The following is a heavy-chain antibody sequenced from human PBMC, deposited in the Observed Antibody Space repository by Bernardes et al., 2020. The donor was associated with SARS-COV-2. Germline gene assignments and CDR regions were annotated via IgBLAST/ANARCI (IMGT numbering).Heavy chain of an antibody. CDR3: TRDRRDSSSSIN. V-gene: IGHV3-7*03. J-gene: IGHJ4*02. D-gene: IGHD6-6*01. Sequence: GGSLRLSCAASGFTFSDYWRSWVRQAPGRGLEWVANINQVGSEQYYVDSVKGRFTISRDNAKNSLYLHLNNVKTEDTAIYYCTRDRRDSSSSINWGQGTLVTVSS. CDR2: INQVGSEQ. CDR1: GFTFSDYW.